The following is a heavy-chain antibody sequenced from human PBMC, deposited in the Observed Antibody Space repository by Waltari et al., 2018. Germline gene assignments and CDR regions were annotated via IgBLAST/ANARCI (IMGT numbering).Heavy chain of an antibody. J-gene: IGHJ4*02. D-gene: IGHD3-10*01. CDR3: ASHKYYGSGSLPYDFDY. CDR2: IYYSGST. V-gene: IGHV4-39*01. Sequence: QLQLQESGPGLMKPSETLSLTCTVSGGSISSSSYYWGWIRQPPGKGLEWIGSIYYSGSTSYSPALKSRVTISVDTSKNQFSLKLSSVTAADTAVYYCASHKYYGSGSLPYDFDYWGQGTLVTVSS. CDR1: GGSISSSSYY.